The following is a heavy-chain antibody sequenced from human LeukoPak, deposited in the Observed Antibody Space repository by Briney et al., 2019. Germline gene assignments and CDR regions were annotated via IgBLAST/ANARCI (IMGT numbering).Heavy chain of an antibody. CDR2: INPNSGGT. V-gene: IGHV1-2*02. CDR3: ARYCISTSCSIYNWFDP. Sequence: GSVKVSCKASGYTFTGYYMHWVRQAPGQGLEWMGWINPNSGGTNYAQKFQGRVTMTRDTSISTAYMELSRLRSDDTAVYYCARYCISTSCSIYNWFDPWGQGTLVTVSS. J-gene: IGHJ5*02. CDR1: GYTFTGYY. D-gene: IGHD2-2*01.